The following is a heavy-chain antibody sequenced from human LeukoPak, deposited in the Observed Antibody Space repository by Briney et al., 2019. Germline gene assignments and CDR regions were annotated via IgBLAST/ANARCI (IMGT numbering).Heavy chain of an antibody. CDR3: ARVGDEYSGYDRWFDP. CDR2: IYSSGST. Sequence: SETLSPTCTVSGGSISSYYWSWIRQPAGKGLEWIGRIYSSGSTSSNPSLKSRVTMSVDTSKNHFSLKLSSVTAADTAVYYCARVGDEYSGYDRWFDPWGQGTLVTVSS. D-gene: IGHD5-12*01. CDR1: GGSISSYY. J-gene: IGHJ5*02. V-gene: IGHV4-4*07.